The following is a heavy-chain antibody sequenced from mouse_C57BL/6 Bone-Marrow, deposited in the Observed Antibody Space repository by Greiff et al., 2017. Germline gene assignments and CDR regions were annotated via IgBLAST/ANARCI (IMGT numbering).Heavy chain of an antibody. J-gene: IGHJ3*01. CDR1: GFTFSDYY. V-gene: IGHV5-12*01. D-gene: IGHD2-2*01. CDR3: ASPYGYAWFAY. CDR2: ISNGGGST. Sequence: EVMLVESGGGLVQPGGSLKLSCAASGFTFSDYYMYWVRQTPEKRLEWVAYISNGGGSTYYPDTVKVRFTISRDNAKNTLYLQMSRLKSEDTAMYYCASPYGYAWFAYWGQGTLVTVSA.